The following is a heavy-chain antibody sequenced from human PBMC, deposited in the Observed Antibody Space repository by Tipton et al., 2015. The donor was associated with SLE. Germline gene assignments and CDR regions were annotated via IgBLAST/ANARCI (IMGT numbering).Heavy chain of an antibody. J-gene: IGHJ4*02. Sequence: TLSLTCTVSGGSIRSSSHYWGWIRQPPGKGLEWIGNVYYSGSTYYNPSLNSRLTISVDTSKNRFSLKLSSVTAADTAVYYCARATYYYDSSGQRGYFDYWGQGTLVTVSS. D-gene: IGHD3-22*01. CDR3: ARATYYYDSSGQRGYFDY. CDR2: VYYSGST. V-gene: IGHV4-39*07. CDR1: GGSIRSSSHY.